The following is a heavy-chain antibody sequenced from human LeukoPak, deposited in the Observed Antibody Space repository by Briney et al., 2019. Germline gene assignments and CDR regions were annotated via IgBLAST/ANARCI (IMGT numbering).Heavy chain of an antibody. CDR3: ARGGVYANIRYDY. CDR2: IYTAANA. J-gene: IGHJ4*02. CDR1: GGSINNYY. V-gene: IGHV4-59*01. D-gene: IGHD5/OR15-5a*01. Sequence: SETLSLTCTVSGGSINNYYRTWIRQPPGKGLEWIGYIYTAANAEYNPSLRSRVTISVDTSKNQFSLNLNSATAADTAVYYCARGGVYANIRYDYWGQGALVTVSS.